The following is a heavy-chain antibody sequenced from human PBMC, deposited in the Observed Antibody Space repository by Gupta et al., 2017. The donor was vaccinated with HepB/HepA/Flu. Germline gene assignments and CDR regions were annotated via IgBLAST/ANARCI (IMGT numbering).Heavy chain of an antibody. D-gene: IGHD3-10*01. V-gene: IGHV2-5*02. J-gene: IGHJ5*02. CDR1: GFSMSTSGMV. CDR2: IYWDYCK. Sequence: QITLKESGPTLVKPTQTLTLTCTFSGFSMSTSGMVVGWIRQPQGKALEWLVLIYWDYCKRYNPSLKNCLTITKETSKNLVILTMTDIDPVDTATYYCAHGQLPHGSGSSHWFDPWGQGTLVIVSS. CDR3: AHGQLPHGSGSSHWFDP.